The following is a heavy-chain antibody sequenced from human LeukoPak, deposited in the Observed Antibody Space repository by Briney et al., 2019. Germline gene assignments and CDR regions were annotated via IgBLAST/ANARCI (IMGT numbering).Heavy chain of an antibody. J-gene: IGHJ4*02. Sequence: PGGSLRLSCAASGFTFSSYWMHWVRQAPGKGLVWVSRINSDGSSTSYADSVKGRFTISRDNAKNTLYLQMNSLRAEDTAVYYCARGRIAVAGRWGPTLGYWGQGTLVTVSS. CDR1: GFTFSSYW. CDR2: INSDGSST. V-gene: IGHV3-74*01. CDR3: ARGRIAVAGRWGPTLGY. D-gene: IGHD6-19*01.